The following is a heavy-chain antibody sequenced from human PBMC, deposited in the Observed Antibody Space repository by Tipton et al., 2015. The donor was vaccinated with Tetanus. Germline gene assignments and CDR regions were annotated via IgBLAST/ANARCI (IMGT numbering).Heavy chain of an antibody. CDR1: GGTFTSYA. CDR2: MNPVKGNA. D-gene: IGHD2-21*01. J-gene: IGHJ4*02. Sequence: QSGPEVKKPGSSVKVSCKASGGTFTSYAFSWVRQAPGQGLEWMGWMNPVKGNAGYAQKFQDRVTMTSDISTNTAYMELRDLRPDDTAVYYCARGYLFDYWGQGALVTVSS. CDR3: ARGYLFDY. V-gene: IGHV1-8*01.